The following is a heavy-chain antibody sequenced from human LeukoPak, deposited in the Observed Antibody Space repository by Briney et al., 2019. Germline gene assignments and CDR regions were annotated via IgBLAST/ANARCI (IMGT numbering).Heavy chain of an antibody. CDR1: GFTFTSSA. V-gene: IGHV1-58*01. J-gene: IGHJ4*02. CDR2: IVVGSGNT. D-gene: IGHD6-13*01. Sequence: SVKVSCKASGFTFTSSAVQWVRQARGQRLEWIGWIVVGSGNTNYAQKFQERVTITRDMSTSTAYMELSSLRSEDTAVYYCARELEQQLALDYWGQGTLVAVSS. CDR3: ARELEQQLALDY.